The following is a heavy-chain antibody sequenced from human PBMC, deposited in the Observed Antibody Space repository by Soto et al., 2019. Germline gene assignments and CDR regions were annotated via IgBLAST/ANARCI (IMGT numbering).Heavy chain of an antibody. Sequence: EVQLVESGGGLVQPGGSLRLSCAASGFTFSSYSMNWVRQAPGKGLEWVSYISSSSSTIYYADAVKGRFTISRDNAKNSLYLQMNSVRGEDTSVYYCARHPERIAQIGWFDPWGQVTLVTVSS. CDR1: GFTFSSYS. J-gene: IGHJ5*02. CDR3: ARHPERIAQIGWFDP. V-gene: IGHV3-48*01. CDR2: ISSSSSTI. D-gene: IGHD6-13*01.